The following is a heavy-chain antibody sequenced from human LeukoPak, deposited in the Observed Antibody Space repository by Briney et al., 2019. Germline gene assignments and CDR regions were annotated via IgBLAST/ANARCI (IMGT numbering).Heavy chain of an antibody. CDR3: AKRGGGSSWYYFDY. D-gene: IGHD6-13*01. Sequence: GGSLRLSCAASGFTFSSYSMNWVRQAPGKGLEWVSGVSGSGGTTYYADSVKGRFTISRDNSKNTLYLQMNSLRAEDTAVYYCAKRGGGSSWYYFDYWGQGTLVTVSS. CDR2: VSGSGGTT. CDR1: GFTFSSYS. J-gene: IGHJ4*02. V-gene: IGHV3-23*01.